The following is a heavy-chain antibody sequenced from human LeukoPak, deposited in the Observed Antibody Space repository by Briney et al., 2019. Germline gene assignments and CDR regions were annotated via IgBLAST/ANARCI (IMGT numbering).Heavy chain of an antibody. V-gene: IGHV1-69*06. CDR3: ARKELVVPRSSPFDY. Sequence: SVKVSCKASGGTFSSYAISWVRQAPGQGLEWMGRIIPIFGTANYAQTFQGRVTITADKSTSTAYMELSSLRSEDTAVYYCARKELVVPRSSPFDYWGQGTLVTVSS. CDR2: IIPIFGTA. CDR1: GGTFSSYA. D-gene: IGHD4-23*01. J-gene: IGHJ4*02.